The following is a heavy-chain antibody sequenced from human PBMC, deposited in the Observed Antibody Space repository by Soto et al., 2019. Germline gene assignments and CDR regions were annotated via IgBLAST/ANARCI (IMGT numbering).Heavy chain of an antibody. CDR2: INHSGST. J-gene: IGHJ6*03. Sequence: AETLSLTCAVYGGSFSGYYWSWIRQPPGKGLEWIGEINHSGSTNYNPSLKSRVTISVDTSKNQFSLKLSPVTAADTAVYYCARRGIAARRPADYYYMDVWGKGTSVTVSS. V-gene: IGHV4-34*01. CDR1: GGSFSGYY. D-gene: IGHD6-6*01. CDR3: ARRGIAARRPADYYYMDV.